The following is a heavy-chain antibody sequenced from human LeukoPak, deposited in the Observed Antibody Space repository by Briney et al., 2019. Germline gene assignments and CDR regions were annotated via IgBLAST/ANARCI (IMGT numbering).Heavy chain of an antibody. D-gene: IGHD3-22*01. CDR1: GGSISSYY. J-gene: IGHJ6*03. V-gene: IGHV4-4*07. Sequence: SETLSLTCTVSGGSISSYYWSWIRQPAGKGLEWIGRIYTSGSTNYNPSLKSRVTMSVGTSKNQFSLKLSSVTAADTAVYYCARASYYYDSSGYYYYYYMDVWGKGTTVTVSS. CDR3: ARASYYYDSSGYYYYYYMDV. CDR2: IYTSGST.